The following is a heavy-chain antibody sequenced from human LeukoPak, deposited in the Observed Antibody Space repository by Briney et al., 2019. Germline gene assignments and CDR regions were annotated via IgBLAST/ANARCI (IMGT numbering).Heavy chain of an antibody. Sequence: GGSLRLSCEASGFIFSNYWMGWVRQLPGKGLEWVAVISYDGSNKYYADSVKGRFTISRDNSKNTLYLQMNSLRAEDTAVYYCARVAVYDYVWGSYRPDAEYFQHWGQGTLVTVSS. J-gene: IGHJ1*01. CDR3: ARVAVYDYVWGSYRPDAEYFQH. V-gene: IGHV3-30*03. CDR1: GFIFSNYW. CDR2: ISYDGSNK. D-gene: IGHD3-16*02.